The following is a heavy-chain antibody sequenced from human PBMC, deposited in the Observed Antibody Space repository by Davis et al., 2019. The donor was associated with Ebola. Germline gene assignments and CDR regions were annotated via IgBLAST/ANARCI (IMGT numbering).Heavy chain of an antibody. CDR1: GFNFNTYW. Sequence: HTGGSLRLSCAASGFNFNTYWMHWVRQAPGKDLVWVSRINSDGSAAIYADSVKGRFTISRDNAKNTLYLQMNSLTAEDTAVYFCTRVLESHFDFWFFDLWGRGTLVTVSS. D-gene: IGHD2/OR15-2a*01. CDR3: TRVLESHFDFWFFDL. CDR2: INSDGSAA. V-gene: IGHV3-74*01. J-gene: IGHJ2*01.